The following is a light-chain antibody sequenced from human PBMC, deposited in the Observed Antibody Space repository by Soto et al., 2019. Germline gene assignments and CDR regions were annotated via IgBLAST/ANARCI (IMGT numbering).Light chain of an antibody. V-gene: IGKV3-11*01. CDR1: QSVTKY. Sequence: IVLTQSPVTLSLSPGERATLSCRASQSVTKYLAWYQQKPGQTPRLLIYDISTRAPGIPARFSGSGSGTDFTLTISSLEPDDFATYYCQQCDNWPPITFGQGTRLEIE. J-gene: IGKJ5*01. CDR2: DIS. CDR3: QQCDNWPPIT.